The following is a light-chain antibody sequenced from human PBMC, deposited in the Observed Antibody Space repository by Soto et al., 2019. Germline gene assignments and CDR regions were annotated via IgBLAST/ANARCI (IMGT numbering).Light chain of an antibody. CDR2: DVS. J-gene: IGLJ1*01. V-gene: IGLV2-14*01. CDR1: SSDVDGYNY. Sequence: QSVLTQPASVSGSPGQSITTSCTGTSSDVDGYNYVSWYQQHPGKAPKFMIYDVSNRPSGVSNRFSGSKSGNTASLTISGLQAEDEADYYCSSYTTSNTRQIVFGTGTKVTVL. CDR3: SSYTTSNTRQIV.